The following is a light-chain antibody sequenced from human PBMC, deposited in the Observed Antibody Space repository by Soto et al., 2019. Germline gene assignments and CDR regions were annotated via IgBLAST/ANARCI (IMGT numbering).Light chain of an antibody. CDR1: SSDVGGYNY. CDR2: DVS. J-gene: IGLJ3*02. Sequence: QSALTQPRSVSGSPGQSVTISCTGTSSDVGGYNYVSWYQQHPGKAPKLVIYDVSKRPSGVPDRFSGSKSANTASLTISGLQAEDEDDYYRCSDAGNSLWVFGGGTKLTVL. CDR3: CSDAGNSLWV. V-gene: IGLV2-11*01.